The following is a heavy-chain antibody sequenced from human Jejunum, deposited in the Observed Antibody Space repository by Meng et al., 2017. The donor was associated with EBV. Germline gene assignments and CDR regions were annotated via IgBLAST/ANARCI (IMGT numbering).Heavy chain of an antibody. D-gene: IGHD5-12*01. V-gene: IGHV4-4*02. CDR2: IYYTGRT. J-gene: IGHJ5*02. CDR1: GASISSSHW. Sequence: QVQVQESGPGLGQPSGTRSLTCAVSGASISSSHWWSWVCQAPGEGLEWIGEIYYTGRTNYNPSLKSRVSMSIDKSKNQFSLNLNSVTVADTAVYYCATSMSGYSYGYSWGQGTLVTVSS. CDR3: ATSMSGYSYGYS.